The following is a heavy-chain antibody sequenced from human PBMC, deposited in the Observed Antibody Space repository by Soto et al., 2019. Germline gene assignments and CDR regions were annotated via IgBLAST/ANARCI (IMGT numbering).Heavy chain of an antibody. D-gene: IGHD6-19*01. CDR2: IYYSGST. J-gene: IGHJ4*02. Sequence: SETLSLTCTVSGGSISSGDYYWSWIRQPPGKGLEWIGYIYYSGSTYYNPSLKSRVTISVDTSKNQFSLKLSSVTAADTAVYYCARAGGLGAVAADYWGQGTLVTVSS. CDR1: GGSISSGDYY. CDR3: ARAGGLGAVAADY. V-gene: IGHV4-30-4*01.